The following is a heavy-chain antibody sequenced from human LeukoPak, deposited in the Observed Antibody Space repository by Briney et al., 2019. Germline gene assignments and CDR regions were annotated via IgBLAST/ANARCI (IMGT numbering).Heavy chain of an antibody. CDR1: GYTFTSYY. D-gene: IGHD6-25*01. Sequence: ASVKVSCKASGYTFTSYYVHWVRQAPGQGLQWMGIINPTVGDTIYAQRFQGRVTMTRDMSRSTVYMELSSLRSADTAVYYCARYGFSSVWQGGWHAFDIWGHGTMVTVSS. CDR3: ARYGFSSVWQGGWHAFDI. CDR2: INPTVGDT. V-gene: IGHV1-46*01. J-gene: IGHJ3*02.